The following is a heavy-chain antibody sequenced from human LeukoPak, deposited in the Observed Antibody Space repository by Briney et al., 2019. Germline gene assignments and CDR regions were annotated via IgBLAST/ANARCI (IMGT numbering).Heavy chain of an antibody. CDR1: GFTFSSYW. J-gene: IGHJ3*02. V-gene: IGHV3-21*01. Sequence: GGSLRLSCAASGFTFSSYWMSWVRQAPGKGLEWVSSISSSSSYIYYADSVKGRFTISRDNAKNSLYLQMNSLRAEDTAVYYCARARYSYAAGAFDIWGQGTMVTVSS. CDR3: ARARYSYAAGAFDI. CDR2: ISSSSSYI. D-gene: IGHD5-18*01.